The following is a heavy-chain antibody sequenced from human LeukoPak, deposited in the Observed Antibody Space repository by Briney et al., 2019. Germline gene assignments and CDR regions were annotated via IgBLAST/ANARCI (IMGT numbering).Heavy chain of an antibody. D-gene: IGHD2-2*01. CDR2: ISYDESNK. Sequence: GRSLRLSCAASGFTFSSYGMHWVRQAPGKGLEWVAVISYDESNKYYADSVKGRFTISRDNSKNTLYLQMNSLRAEDTAVYYCAKSLVVVRENGMDVWGQGTTVTVSS. CDR3: AKSLVVVRENGMDV. CDR1: GFTFSSYG. J-gene: IGHJ6*02. V-gene: IGHV3-30*18.